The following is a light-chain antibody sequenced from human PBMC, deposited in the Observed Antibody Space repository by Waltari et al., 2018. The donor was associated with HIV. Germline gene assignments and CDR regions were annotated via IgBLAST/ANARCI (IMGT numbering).Light chain of an antibody. J-gene: IGLJ3*02. CDR1: TNNVGGDG. Sequence: AGLTQPPPVSKGLGQTAPITCSGHTNNVGGDGAVWLLHVPGLPPTHLSHRNNERPAGGSVRFSASRSGVASSLSISDLQPEDEADYYCSAWDKSLGTLLFGGGTRLTVL. CDR2: RNN. V-gene: IGLV10-54*01. CDR3: SAWDKSLGTLL.